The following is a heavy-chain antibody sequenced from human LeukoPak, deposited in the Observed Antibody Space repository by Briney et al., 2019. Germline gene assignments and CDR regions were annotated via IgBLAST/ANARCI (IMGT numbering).Heavy chain of an antibody. CDR1: GDSINSDRYY. Sequence: SETLSLTCTVSGDSINSDRYYWSWIRQPPGKGLEWIGYIYYSGSTNYNPSLKSRVTISVDTSKNQFSLKLSSVTAADTAVYYCARDRDYYDSSGPGAFDIWGQGTMVTVSS. D-gene: IGHD3-22*01. CDR2: IYYSGST. CDR3: ARDRDYYDSSGPGAFDI. V-gene: IGHV4-61*01. J-gene: IGHJ3*02.